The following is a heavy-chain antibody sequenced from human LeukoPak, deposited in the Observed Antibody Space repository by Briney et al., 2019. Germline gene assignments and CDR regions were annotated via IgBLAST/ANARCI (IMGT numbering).Heavy chain of an antibody. J-gene: IGHJ4*02. CDR2: ISAYNGNT. CDR1: GYTFTSYG. CDR3: AITTERYSNYRRLNQYYFDY. D-gene: IGHD4-11*01. V-gene: IGHV1-18*01. Sequence: ASVKVSCKASGYTFTSYGISWVRQAPGQGLEWMGWISAYNGNTNYAQKLQGRVTMTTDTSTSTAYMELRSLRSDDTAVYYCAITTERYSNYRRLNQYYFDYWGQGTLVTVSS.